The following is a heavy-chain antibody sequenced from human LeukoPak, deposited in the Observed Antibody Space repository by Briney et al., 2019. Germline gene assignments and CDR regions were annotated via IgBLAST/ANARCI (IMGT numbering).Heavy chain of an antibody. CDR1: GFTFRNHW. V-gene: IGHV3-7*01. J-gene: IGHJ4*02. CDR3: ATIWDETGYSFGYFAS. Sequence: TGGSLRLSCSASGFTFRNHWMTWVRQAPGNGLEWVANIKEDGSETFYADSLKGRFIISIDNAQNSLYLQMNSLRAEDTAMYYCATIWDETGYSFGYFASWGQGTLVTVSS. CDR2: IKEDGSET. D-gene: IGHD3-9*01.